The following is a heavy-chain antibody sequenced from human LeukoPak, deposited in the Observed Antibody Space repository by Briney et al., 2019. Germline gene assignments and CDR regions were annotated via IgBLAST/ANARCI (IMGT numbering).Heavy chain of an antibody. CDR2: IYYSGST. CDR3: ARAVGDIVVVPTGPGRAHQYGMDV. D-gene: IGHD2-2*01. V-gene: IGHV4-30-4*01. J-gene: IGHJ6*02. Sequence: PSQTLSLTCTVSGGSISSGDYYWSWIRQPPGKGLEWIGYIYYSGSTYYNPSLKSRVTISLDTSKNQLSLKLSSVTAADTAVYYCARAVGDIVVVPTGPGRAHQYGMDVWGQGTTVTVSS. CDR1: GGSISSGDYY.